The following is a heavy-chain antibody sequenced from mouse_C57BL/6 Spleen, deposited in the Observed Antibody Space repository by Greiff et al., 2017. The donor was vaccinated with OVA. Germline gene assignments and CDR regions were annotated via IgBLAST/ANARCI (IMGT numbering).Heavy chain of an antibody. CDR3: ARKSYYDYDGFAY. CDR1: GYTFTSYW. V-gene: IGHV1-61*01. J-gene: IGHJ3*01. Sequence: QVQLKQPGAELVRPGSSVKLSCKASGYTFTSYWMDWVKLRPGQGLEWIGNIYPSDSETHYNQKFKDKATLTVDKSSSTAYMQLSSLTSEDSAVYYCARKSYYDYDGFAYWGQGTLVTVSA. D-gene: IGHD2-4*01. CDR2: IYPSDSET.